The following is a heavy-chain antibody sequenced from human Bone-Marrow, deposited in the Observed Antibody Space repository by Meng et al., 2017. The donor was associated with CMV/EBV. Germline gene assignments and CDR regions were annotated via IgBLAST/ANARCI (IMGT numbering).Heavy chain of an antibody. D-gene: IGHD4-17*01. J-gene: IGHJ4*02. CDR1: GYTFTSYG. CDR3: ARGDGDHFDY. Sequence: ASVKVSCKASGYTFTSYGISWVRQAPGQGLEWMGWINPNSGGTNYAQKFQGRVTMTRDTSISTAYMELSRLRSDDAAVYYCARGDGDHFDYWGQGTLVTVSS. CDR2: INPNSGGT. V-gene: IGHV1-2*02.